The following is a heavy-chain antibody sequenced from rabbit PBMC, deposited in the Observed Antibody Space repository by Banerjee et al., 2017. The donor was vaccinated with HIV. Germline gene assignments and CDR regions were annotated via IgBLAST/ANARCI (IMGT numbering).Heavy chain of an antibody. CDR1: GFTFNSGYD. Sequence: QQLVESGGGLVKPGASLTLTCKASGFTFNSGYDMCWVRQAPGKGLEWIACIDYGDDSTYYASWVNGRFSISKTSSTTVTLQMTSLTAADTATYFCARDDDYKGWYFDLWGPGTLVTVS. CDR2: IDYGDDST. D-gene: IGHD2-1*01. CDR3: ARDDDYKGWYFDL. J-gene: IGHJ4*01. V-gene: IGHV1S40*01.